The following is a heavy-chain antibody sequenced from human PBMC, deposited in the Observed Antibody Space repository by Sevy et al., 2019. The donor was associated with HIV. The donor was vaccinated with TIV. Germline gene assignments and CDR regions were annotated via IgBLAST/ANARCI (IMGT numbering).Heavy chain of an antibody. CDR1: GFNIRVYW. D-gene: IGHD2-21*01. V-gene: IGHV3-7*01. CDR2: INEDGSTK. Sequence: GGSLRLSCAASGFNIRVYWMLWVRQAPGEGLEWVANINEDGSTKYYLESVKGRFTISRDNAENSVFLQMNSLRVEDTAVYYCVRALFKADSLWGQGTLVTVSS. J-gene: IGHJ4*02. CDR3: VRALFKADSL.